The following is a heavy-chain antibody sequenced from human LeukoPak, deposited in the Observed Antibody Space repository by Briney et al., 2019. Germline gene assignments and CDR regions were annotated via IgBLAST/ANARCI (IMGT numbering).Heavy chain of an antibody. D-gene: IGHD2-2*01. CDR3: ARTVVPVGVPAWWFDH. CDR1: GGSISRSDYS. CDR2: ISYNGST. J-gene: IGHJ5*02. V-gene: IGHV4-31*03. Sequence: SETLSLTCTVSGGSISRSDYSWTWIRQRPGKGLEWIGYISYNGSTYYKPSLKSRVTISADTSKSQFFLKLTSVTAADTAIYYCARTVVPVGVPAWWFDHWGQGTLVIVSS.